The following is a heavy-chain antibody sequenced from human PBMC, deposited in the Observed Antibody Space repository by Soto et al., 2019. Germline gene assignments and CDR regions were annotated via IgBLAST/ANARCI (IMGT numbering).Heavy chain of an antibody. V-gene: IGHV1-69*06. CDR2: IIPLSGTP. CDR1: GGTFSNYA. Sequence: QVQLVQSGAEVKKPGSSVKVSCKASGGTFSNYALTWVRQAPGQGLEWMGGIIPLSGTPNYAQKFQGRVTITADKPTTTVSMELSSLRSEDTAVYYCTRGIQLWSWGQGTLVTVSS. D-gene: IGHD5-18*01. J-gene: IGHJ5*02. CDR3: TRGIQLWS.